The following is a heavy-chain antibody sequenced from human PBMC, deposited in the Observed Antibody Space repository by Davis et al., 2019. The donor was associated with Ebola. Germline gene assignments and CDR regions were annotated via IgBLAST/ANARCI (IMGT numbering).Heavy chain of an antibody. D-gene: IGHD2-2*01. Sequence: ASVKVSCKASGYTFTSYGISWVRQAPGQGLEWMGWISAYNGNTNYAQKLQGRVTMTTDTSTSTAYMELRSLRSDDTAVYYCAREADCSSTSCYHYYYYMDVWGKGTTVTVSS. CDR2: ISAYNGNT. CDR1: GYTFTSYG. J-gene: IGHJ6*03. V-gene: IGHV1-18*01. CDR3: AREADCSSTSCYHYYYYMDV.